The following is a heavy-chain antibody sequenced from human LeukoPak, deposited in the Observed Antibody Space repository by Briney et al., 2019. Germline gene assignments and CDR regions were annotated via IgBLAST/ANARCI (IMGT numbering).Heavy chain of an antibody. CDR3: VRDRNNNFFDY. CDR2: IWFDGTKA. CDR1: GFTFRNAG. J-gene: IGHJ4*02. Sequence: GGSLRLSCAASGFTFRNAGMRWVRQAPGKGLEWVAFIWFDGTKAYYADSVKGRFTISRDNFNNTVYLHMNSLRGEDTALYYCVRDRNNNFFDYCGQGTLVTVSS. V-gene: IGHV3-33*01. D-gene: IGHD2/OR15-2a*01.